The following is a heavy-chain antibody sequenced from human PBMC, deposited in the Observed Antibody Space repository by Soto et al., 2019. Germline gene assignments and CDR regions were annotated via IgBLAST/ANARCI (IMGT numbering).Heavy chain of an antibody. V-gene: IGHV4-31*03. D-gene: IGHD2-21*02. CDR1: GGSISSGGYY. J-gene: IGHJ4*02. Sequence: QMQLQESGPGLVKPSQTLSLTCTVSGGSISSGGYYWSWIRQLPGKGLEWIGYIYNSGTTNYNPSLKSRVTIPVDTSKNHFSLNLSSVTAADTAVYYCAREGRVTGYFDYWGQGTLVTVSS. CDR3: AREGRVTGYFDY. CDR2: IYNSGTT.